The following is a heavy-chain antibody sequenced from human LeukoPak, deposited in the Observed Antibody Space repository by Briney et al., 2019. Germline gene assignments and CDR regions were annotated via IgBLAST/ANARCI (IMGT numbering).Heavy chain of an antibody. CDR2: IYPGDSDT. CDR3: ARQTYCSSTSCQGWLDP. D-gene: IGHD2-2*01. Sequence: GESLKISCKGSGYSFTSYWIGWVRQMPGKGLEWTGIIYPGDSDTRYSPSFQGQVTISADKSISTAYLQWSSLKASDTAMYYCARQTYCSSTSCQGWLDPWGQGTLVTVSS. J-gene: IGHJ5*02. CDR1: GYSFTSYW. V-gene: IGHV5-51*01.